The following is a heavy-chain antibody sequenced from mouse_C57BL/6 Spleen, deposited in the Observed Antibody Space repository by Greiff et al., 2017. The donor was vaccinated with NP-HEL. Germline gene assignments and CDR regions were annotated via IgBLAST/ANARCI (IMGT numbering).Heavy chain of an antibody. Sequence: VQLQQSGTELVKPGASVKLSCKASGYTFTSYWMHWVKQRPGQGLEWIGNINPSNGGTNYNEKFKSKATLTVDKSSSTAYMQLSSLTSEDSAVYYCARHSSGYYAMDYWGQGTSVTVSS. J-gene: IGHJ4*01. CDR2: INPSNGGT. CDR3: ARHSSGYYAMDY. D-gene: IGHD3-2*02. CDR1: GYTFTSYW. V-gene: IGHV1-53*01.